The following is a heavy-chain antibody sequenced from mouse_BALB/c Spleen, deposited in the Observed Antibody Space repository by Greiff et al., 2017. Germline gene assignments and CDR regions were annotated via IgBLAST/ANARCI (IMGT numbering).Heavy chain of an antibody. V-gene: IGHV5-6*01. CDR3: ARLGLREGYYFDY. D-gene: IGHD2-2*01. Sequence: EVHLVESGGDLVKPGGSLKLSCAASGFTFSSYGMSWVRQTPDKRLEWVATISSGGSYTYYPDSVKGRFTISRDNAKNTLYLQMSSLKSEDTAMYYCARLGLREGYYFDYWGQGTTLTVSS. CDR2: ISSGGSYT. CDR1: GFTFSSYG. J-gene: IGHJ2*01.